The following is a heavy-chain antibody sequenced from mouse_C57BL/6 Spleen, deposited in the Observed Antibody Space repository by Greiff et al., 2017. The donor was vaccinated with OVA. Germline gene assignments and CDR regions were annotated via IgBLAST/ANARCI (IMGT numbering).Heavy chain of an antibody. CDR3: AKEGKNLGYAMDY. Sequence: QVQLQQSGPGLVQPSQSLSITCTVSGFSLTSYGVHWVRQSPGKGLEWLGVLWRGGSTDYNAAFMSRLSITKDNSKSQVFFKMNSLQADDTAIYYCAKEGKNLGYAMDYWGQGTSVTVSS. V-gene: IGHV2-5*01. J-gene: IGHJ4*01. CDR2: LWRGGST. CDR1: GFSLTSYG.